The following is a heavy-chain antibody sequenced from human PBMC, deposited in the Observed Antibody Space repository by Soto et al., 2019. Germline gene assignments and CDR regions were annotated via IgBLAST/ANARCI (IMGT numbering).Heavy chain of an antibody. V-gene: IGHV3-48*02. CDR2: ISSRGTTI. J-gene: IGHJ6*02. CDR3: VRQGFCSGASCNHYFYYYAMDV. Sequence: DVQLVETGGGLVQPGGSLRLSCAVSGFSSSSYAMNWVRQAPGKGLGWVSFISSRGTTIYYADSVEGRFTISRDNAQNSLYLQMDSLRDEDTAVYYCVRQGFCSGASCNHYFYYYAMDVWGQGTTVIVSS. D-gene: IGHD2-15*01. CDR1: GFSSSSYA.